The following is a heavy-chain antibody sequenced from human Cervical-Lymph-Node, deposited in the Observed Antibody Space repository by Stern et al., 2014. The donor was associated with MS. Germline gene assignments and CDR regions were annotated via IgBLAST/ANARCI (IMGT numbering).Heavy chain of an antibody. CDR2: INPSGGTT. J-gene: IGHJ4*02. V-gene: IGHV1-46*01. CDR1: GYFFISHY. Sequence: QVQLMQSGAEVKKPGASVKVSCKASGYFFISHYLHWVRQAPGQGLEWMAMINPSGGTTTYAHRFQGRVTLTSDTSTSTVYMELSNLTSDDTAVFYCARDMNTVTSALGYWGQGTLVTVSS. D-gene: IGHD4-17*01. CDR3: ARDMNTVTSALGY.